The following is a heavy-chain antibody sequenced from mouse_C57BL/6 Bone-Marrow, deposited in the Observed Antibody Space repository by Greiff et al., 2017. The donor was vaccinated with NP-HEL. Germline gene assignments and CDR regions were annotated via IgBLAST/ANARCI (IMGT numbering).Heavy chain of an antibody. Sequence: EVKLVESGTVLARPGASVKMSCKTSGYTFTSYWMHWVKQRPGQGLEWIGAINPGNSDTSYNQKFKGKAKLTAVTSASTAYMELSSLTNEDSAVYYCTRKGTYGSSLYYAMDYWGQGTSVTVSS. CDR3: TRKGTYGSSLYYAMDY. CDR1: GYTFTSYW. J-gene: IGHJ4*01. CDR2: INPGNSDT. V-gene: IGHV1-5*01. D-gene: IGHD1-1*01.